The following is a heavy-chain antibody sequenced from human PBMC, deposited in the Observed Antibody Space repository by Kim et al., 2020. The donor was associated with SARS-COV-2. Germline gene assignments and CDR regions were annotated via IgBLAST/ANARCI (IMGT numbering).Heavy chain of an antibody. Sequence: GGSLRLSCAASGFTFSSYGMHWVRQAPGKGLEWVAVIWYDGSNKYYADSVKGRFTISRDNSKNTLYLQMNSLRAEDTAMYYCAREPHSGWYKLVSERYFDYCGQGTLVTVSS. D-gene: IGHD6-19*01. CDR2: IWYDGSNK. CDR1: GFTFSSYG. CDR3: AREPHSGWYKLVSERYFDY. V-gene: IGHV3-33*01. J-gene: IGHJ4*02.